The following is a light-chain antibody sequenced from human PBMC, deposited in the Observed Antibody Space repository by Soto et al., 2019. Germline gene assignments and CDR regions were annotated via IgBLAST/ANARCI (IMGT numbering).Light chain of an antibody. Sequence: EIVLTQSPATLSSSPVERSTLSCRASHTVSSKLAWYQHKPGQAPRLLIYDASNRATDIPARFSGSGSGTDFTLTITSLQSEDIAVYYCQHYDYWPTFGLGTKVDIK. J-gene: IGKJ1*01. V-gene: IGKV3-15*01. CDR3: QHYDYWPT. CDR2: DAS. CDR1: HTVSSK.